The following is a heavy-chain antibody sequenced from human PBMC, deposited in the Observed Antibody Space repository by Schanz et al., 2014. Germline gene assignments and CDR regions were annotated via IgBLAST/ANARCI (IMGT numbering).Heavy chain of an antibody. V-gene: IGHV3-66*01. CDR2: IYTDGST. Sequence: EVQLVESGGGLVQPGGSLRLSCAASGFTVSKNYMSWVRQAPGKGLEWVSIIYTDGSTYYADSVRDRFTISRDNAKNSLYLHMTSLRVEDTAVYYCARDLISSGWYGWGQGTLVTVSS. CDR1: GFTVSKNY. CDR3: ARDLISSGWYG. J-gene: IGHJ4*02. D-gene: IGHD6-19*01.